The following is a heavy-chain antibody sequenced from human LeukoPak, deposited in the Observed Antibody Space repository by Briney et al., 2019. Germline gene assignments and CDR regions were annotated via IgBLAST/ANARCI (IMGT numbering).Heavy chain of an antibody. D-gene: IGHD6-19*01. Sequence: SSQTLSLTCTVSGDSISSGDYHWSWIRQPAGKGLEWIGRISSSGSTNYNPSLKSRVTISVGTSKNQFSLKLSSVTAADTAVYYCARTSSSGLVGGYYFDYWGQGTLVTVSS. CDR1: GDSISSGDYH. CDR2: ISSSGST. V-gene: IGHV4-61*02. J-gene: IGHJ4*02. CDR3: ARTSSSGLVGGYYFDY.